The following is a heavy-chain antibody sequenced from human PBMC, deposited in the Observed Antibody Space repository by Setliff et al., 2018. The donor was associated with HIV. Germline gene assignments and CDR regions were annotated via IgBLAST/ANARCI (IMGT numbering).Heavy chain of an antibody. Sequence: AGGSLRLSCAASGFTFSSYWMHWVRQAPGKGLVWVFGMNTDGSSTRYADSVKGRFTISRDSSKNTLSLQMSSLRAEDTALYYCATGGMAAAGPGGGHGLDVWGQGTTVTVSS. CDR1: GFTFSSYW. CDR3: ATGGMAAAGPGGGHGLDV. J-gene: IGHJ6*02. V-gene: IGHV3-74*01. CDR2: MNTDGSST. D-gene: IGHD6-13*01.